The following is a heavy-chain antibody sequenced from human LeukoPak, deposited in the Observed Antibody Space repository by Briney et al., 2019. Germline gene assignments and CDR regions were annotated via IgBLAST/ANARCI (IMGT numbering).Heavy chain of an antibody. CDR1: GFTFSSYW. Sequence: GGSLRLSCAASGFTFSSYWMHWVRQAPGKGLVWVSLINSDGSITSYADSVKGRFTISRDNAKNTLFLQMNSLRAEDTAVYYCVREFGKIDGGTWGQGTLVTVPS. CDR2: INSDGSIT. V-gene: IGHV3-74*01. D-gene: IGHD3-16*01. J-gene: IGHJ5*02. CDR3: VREFGKIDGGT.